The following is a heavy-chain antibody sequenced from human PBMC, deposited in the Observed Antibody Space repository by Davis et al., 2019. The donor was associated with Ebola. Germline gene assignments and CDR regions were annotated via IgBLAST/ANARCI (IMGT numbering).Heavy chain of an antibody. Sequence: MPSETLSLTCAVSGGSISSSNWWSWVRQPPGKGLEWIGEIYHSGSTNYNPSLKSRVTISVDTSKNQFSLKLSSVTAADTAVYYCARGKNWEPFDYWGQGTLVTVSS. CDR1: GGSISSSNW. D-gene: IGHD1-26*01. CDR2: IYHSGST. V-gene: IGHV4-4*02. CDR3: ARGKNWEPFDY. J-gene: IGHJ4*02.